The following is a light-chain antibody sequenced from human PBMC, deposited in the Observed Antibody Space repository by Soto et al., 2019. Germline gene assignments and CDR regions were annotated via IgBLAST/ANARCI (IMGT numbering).Light chain of an antibody. CDR1: SSDVGTYNL. V-gene: IGLV2-23*03. J-gene: IGLJ1*01. CDR3: CSYAGSSAV. Sequence: QSALTQPASVSGSAGQSITISCTGASSDVGTYNLVSWYQHHPGKAPKLMIYEGSKRPSGVSNRFSGSKSANTASLTISGLQAEDQADYYCCSYAGSSAVFGTGTKLTV. CDR2: EGS.